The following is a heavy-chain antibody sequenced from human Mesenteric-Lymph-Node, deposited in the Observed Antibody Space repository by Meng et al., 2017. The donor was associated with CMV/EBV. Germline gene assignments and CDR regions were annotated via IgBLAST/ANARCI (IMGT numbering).Heavy chain of an antibody. CDR1: GFTFNTFA. CDR2: ISNDGSSK. CDR3: ARVDGATTGTGAATLYYYYDMDV. D-gene: IGHD1-1*01. Sequence: GGSLRLSCAASGFTFNTFAMHWVRQAPGKGPEWVAAISNDGSSKYYADSVKGRFTISRDYSKNTVYLEMSSLRDEDTALYHCARVDGATTGTGAATLYYYYDMDVWGRGTTVTVSS. J-gene: IGHJ6*02. V-gene: IGHV3-30-3*01.